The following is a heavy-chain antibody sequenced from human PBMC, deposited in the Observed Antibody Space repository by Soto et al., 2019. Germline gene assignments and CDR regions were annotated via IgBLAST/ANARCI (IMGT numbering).Heavy chain of an antibody. CDR1: GFTFSSYA. D-gene: IGHD3-10*01. J-gene: IGHJ6*02. CDR3: AREGWGSGRALDV. V-gene: IGHV3-30-3*01. Sequence: QVQLVESGGGVVQPGRSLRLSCAASGFTFSSYAMHWVRQAPGKGLEWVAVISYDGSNKYYADSVKGRFTISRDNSKNTLYRQMTSLRAEDTGVYYCAREGWGSGRALDVWGQGTTVTVSS. CDR2: ISYDGSNK.